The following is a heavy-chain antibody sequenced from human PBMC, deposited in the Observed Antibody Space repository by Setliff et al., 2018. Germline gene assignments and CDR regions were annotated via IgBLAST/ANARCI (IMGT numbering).Heavy chain of an antibody. V-gene: IGHV3-33*01. CDR2: IWNDGSTK. J-gene: IGHJ6*02. CDR1: GFTFSNYG. Sequence: SCVASGFTFSNYGMHWVRQAPGKGLEWVALIWNDGSTKFYGDSVKGRFTISRDNSENTLYLQMNSLRAEDTAVYYCARNWATAQHYYYGMDVWGQGTTVTVS. D-gene: IGHD2-21*02. CDR3: ARNWATAQHYYYGMDV.